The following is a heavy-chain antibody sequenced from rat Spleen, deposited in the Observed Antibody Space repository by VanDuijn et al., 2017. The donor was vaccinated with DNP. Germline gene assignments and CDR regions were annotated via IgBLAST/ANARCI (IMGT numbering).Heavy chain of an antibody. V-gene: IGHV5S10*01. D-gene: IGHD1-2*01. Sequence: EVQLMESGGGLVQPGRSLKLSCEASGFTFTDYSMAWVRQAPKKGLEWVAMIIYDGSGTYYGDSVKGRFTISRDNAKNTLHLQMDSLRSEDTATYYCATHGSIATISTGAMDVWGQGTSVTVSS. CDR2: IIYDGSGT. J-gene: IGHJ4*01. CDR3: ATHGSIATISTGAMDV. CDR1: GFTFTDYS.